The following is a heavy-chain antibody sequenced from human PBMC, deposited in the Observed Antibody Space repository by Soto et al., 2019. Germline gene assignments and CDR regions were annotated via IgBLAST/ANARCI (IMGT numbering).Heavy chain of an antibody. V-gene: IGHV3-23*01. J-gene: IGHJ4*02. CDR3: AKEAHDGYSSGWTRIDY. D-gene: IGHD6-19*01. CDR2: ISGSGGST. Sequence: RIPQGQREGLEWVSAISGSGGSTYYADSVKGRFTISRDNSKNTLYLQMNSLRAEDTAVYYCAKEAHDGYSSGWTRIDYWGQGTLVTVSS.